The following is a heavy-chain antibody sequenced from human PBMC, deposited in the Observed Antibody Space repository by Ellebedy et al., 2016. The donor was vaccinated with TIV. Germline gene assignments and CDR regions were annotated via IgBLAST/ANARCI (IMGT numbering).Heavy chain of an antibody. V-gene: IGHV1-8*01. CDR1: GYTFTSYD. CDR3: ARANKGIAVAGTDY. Sequence: ASVKVSCXASGYTFTSYDINWVRQATGQGLEWMGWMNPNSGNTGYAQKFQGRVTMTRNTSISTAYMELSSLRSEDTAVYYCARANKGIAVAGTDYWGQGTLVTVSS. J-gene: IGHJ4*02. D-gene: IGHD6-19*01. CDR2: MNPNSGNT.